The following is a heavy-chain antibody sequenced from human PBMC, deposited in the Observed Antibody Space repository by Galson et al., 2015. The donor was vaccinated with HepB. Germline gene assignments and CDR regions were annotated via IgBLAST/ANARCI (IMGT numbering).Heavy chain of an antibody. CDR2: IQYNGFTK. D-gene: IGHD6-25*01. CDR1: GFTFRSYW. CDR3: ARNTPASGYQGLHY. J-gene: IGHJ4*02. Sequence: SLRLSCAASGFTFRSYWMHWVRQAPGKGLEWVAYIQYNGFTKYYGDSVTGRFTISRDNSKNTLYLQMNSLRPEDTALYHCARNTPASGYQGLHYGGQGTLFSVTS. V-gene: IGHV3-30*03.